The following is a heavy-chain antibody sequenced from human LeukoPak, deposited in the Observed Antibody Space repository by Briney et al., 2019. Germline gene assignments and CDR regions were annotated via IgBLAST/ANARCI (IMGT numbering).Heavy chain of an antibody. V-gene: IGHV3-74*01. CDR2: INSDGSST. Sequence: RSGGSLRLSCAASGFTFSSYRMHWVRQAPGKGLVWVSRINSDGSSTSYADSVKGRFTISRDNAKNTLYLQMNSLRAEDTAVYYCARGMYYDFWSGYYTSLASGALHYWGQGTLVTVSS. CDR1: GFTFSSYR. CDR3: ARGMYYDFWSGYYTSLASGALHY. D-gene: IGHD3-3*01. J-gene: IGHJ4*02.